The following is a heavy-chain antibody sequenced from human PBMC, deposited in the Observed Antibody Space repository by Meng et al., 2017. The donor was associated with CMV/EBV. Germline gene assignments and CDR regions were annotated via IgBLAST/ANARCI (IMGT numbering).Heavy chain of an antibody. D-gene: IGHD2-2*01. J-gene: IGHJ4*02. CDR1: ISSSNW. CDR3: ARIPGGYCSSTSCYVFDY. CDR2: IYHSGST. Sequence: ISSSNWWRWVRQPPGKGMEWIGEIYHSGSTNYNPSLKSRVTISVDKSKNQFSLKLSSVTAADTAVYYCARIPGGYCSSTSCYVFDYWGQGTLVTVSS. V-gene: IGHV4-4*02.